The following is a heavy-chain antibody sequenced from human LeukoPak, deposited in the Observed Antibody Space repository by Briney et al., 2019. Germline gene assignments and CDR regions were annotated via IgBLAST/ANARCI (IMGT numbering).Heavy chain of an antibody. J-gene: IGHJ5*02. CDR3: ATVFAQITESYSSSWNP. CDR2: FDPEDGET. V-gene: IGHV1-24*01. Sequence: ASVKVSCKVSGYTLTELSMHWVRQAPGKGLEWMGGFDPEDGETIYAQKFQGRVTMTEDTSTDTAYMELSSLRSEDTAVYYCATVFAQITESYSSSWNPWGQGTLVTVSS. CDR1: GYTLTELS. D-gene: IGHD6-13*01.